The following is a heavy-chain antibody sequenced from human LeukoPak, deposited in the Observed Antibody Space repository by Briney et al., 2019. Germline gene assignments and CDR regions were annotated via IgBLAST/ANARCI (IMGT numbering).Heavy chain of an antibody. CDR2: ISGSGGST. D-gene: IGHD3-3*01. J-gene: IGHJ4*02. CDR1: GFTFSSYA. CDR3: AQVGGDGVVIHI. Sequence: GGSLRLSCAASGFTFSSYAMSWVRQAPGKGLEWVSAISGSGGSTYYADSVKGRFTISRDNSKNTLYLQMNNLRAEDTAVYYCAQVGGDGVVIHIWGQGTLVTVSS. V-gene: IGHV3-23*01.